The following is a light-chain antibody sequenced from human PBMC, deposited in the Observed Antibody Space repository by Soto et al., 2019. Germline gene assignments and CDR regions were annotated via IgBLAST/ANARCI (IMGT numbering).Light chain of an antibody. CDR1: SSNIGNNY. Sequence: QSVLTQSASVSAAPGQKVTISCSGSSSNIGNNYVSWYQQLPGTAPKLLIYEVSNRPSGVSNRFSGSKSGTTASLTISGLQAEDEADYYCISYTSSNSYVFGTGTKLTVL. CDR3: ISYTSSNSYV. CDR2: EVS. V-gene: IGLV1-51*01. J-gene: IGLJ1*01.